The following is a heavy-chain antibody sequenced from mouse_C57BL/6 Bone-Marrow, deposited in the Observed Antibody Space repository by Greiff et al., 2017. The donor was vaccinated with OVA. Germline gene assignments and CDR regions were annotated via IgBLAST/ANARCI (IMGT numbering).Heavy chain of an antibody. CDR1: GYTFTSYW. Sequence: QVQLQQSGAELAKPGASVKLSCKASGYTFTSYWMHWVNQRPGQGLEWIGYINPSSGYTKYNQKFKDKATLTADKSSITAYMQLSSLTYEDSAVYYCARGGGSGYAMDYWGQGTSVTVSS. CDR2: INPSSGYT. J-gene: IGHJ4*01. D-gene: IGHD3-2*02. V-gene: IGHV1-7*01. CDR3: ARGGGSGYAMDY.